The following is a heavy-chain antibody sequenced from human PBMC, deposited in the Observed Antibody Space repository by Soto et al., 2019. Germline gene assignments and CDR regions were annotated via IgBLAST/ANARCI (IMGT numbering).Heavy chain of an antibody. J-gene: IGHJ6*02. CDR2: IYPRGGST. D-gene: IGHD3-22*01. CDR3: ARVGYSSTGTTLHFHGLDV. V-gene: IGHV1-46*01. Sequence: ASVKVSCKTSGYNFTSHYIHWVRQAPGQRLESMGIIYPRGGSTIYAQKFQGKVTMTRDTSTHTLYMELSSLRSEDTAIYYCARVGYSSTGTTLHFHGLDVWGQGATVTVSS. CDR1: GYNFTSHY.